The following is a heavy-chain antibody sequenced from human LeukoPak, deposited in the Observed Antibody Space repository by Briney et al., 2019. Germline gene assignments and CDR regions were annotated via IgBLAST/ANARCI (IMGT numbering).Heavy chain of an antibody. V-gene: IGHV3-30*04. CDR2: ISYDGSNK. D-gene: IGHD1-1*01. CDR3: AREYQGHWDY. J-gene: IGHJ4*02. CDR1: GFTFSSYA. Sequence: GRSLRLSCAASGFTFSSYAMHWVRQAPGKGLEWVAVISYDGSNKYYADSVKGRFTISRGNSKNTLYLQMNSLRAEDTAVYYCAREYQGHWDYWGQGTLVTVSS.